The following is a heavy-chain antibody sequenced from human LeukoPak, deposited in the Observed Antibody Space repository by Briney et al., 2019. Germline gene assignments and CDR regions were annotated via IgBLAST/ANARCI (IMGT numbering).Heavy chain of an antibody. V-gene: IGHV3-48*03. J-gene: IGHJ4*02. D-gene: IGHD6-19*01. CDR1: GFSFSSYA. CDR2: ISSSGNTI. Sequence: GGSLRLSCAAYGFSFSSYAMNWVRQAPGKGLEWVGYISSSGNTIYYADSVKGRFTISRYNAKNSLYLQMKSLRTEDTAVYYCAREIAVAPFDYWGQGTLVTVSS. CDR3: AREIAVAPFDY.